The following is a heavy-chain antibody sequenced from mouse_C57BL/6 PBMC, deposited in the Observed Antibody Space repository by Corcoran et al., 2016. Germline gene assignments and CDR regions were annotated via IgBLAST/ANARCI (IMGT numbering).Heavy chain of an antibody. CDR3: ARGYYGNYVGWYFDV. D-gene: IGHD2-1*01. CDR1: GYSITSGYD. V-gene: IGHV3-6*01. Sequence: DVQLQESGPGLVKPSQSLSLTCSVTGYSITSGYDWNWIRQFPGNKLEWMGYISYDGSNNYNPSLKNRISITRDTSKNQFFLKLNSVTTEDTATYYCARGYYGNYVGWYFDVWGTGTTVTVSS. J-gene: IGHJ1*03. CDR2: ISYDGSN.